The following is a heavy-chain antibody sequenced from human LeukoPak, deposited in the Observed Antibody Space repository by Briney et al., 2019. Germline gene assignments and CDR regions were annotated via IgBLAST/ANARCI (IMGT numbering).Heavy chain of an antibody. D-gene: IGHD3-22*01. Sequence: GGSLRLSCAASGFTFSSYAMSWVRQAPGKGLEWVSAISGSGGSTYYADSVKGRFTISRDNSKNTLYLQMNSLRAEDTVVYYCAKGPLGSSGYHPYYFDYWGQGTLVTVSS. V-gene: IGHV3-23*01. J-gene: IGHJ4*02. CDR2: ISGSGGST. CDR3: AKGPLGSSGYHPYYFDY. CDR1: GFTFSSYA.